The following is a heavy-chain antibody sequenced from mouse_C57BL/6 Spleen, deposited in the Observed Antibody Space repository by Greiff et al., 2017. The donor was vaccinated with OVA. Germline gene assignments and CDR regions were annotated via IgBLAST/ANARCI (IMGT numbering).Heavy chain of an antibody. J-gene: IGHJ3*01. D-gene: IGHD3-2*02. Sequence: QVQLQQPGAELVKPGASVKLSCKASGYTFTSYWMHWVKQRPGQGLEWIGMIHPNSGSTNYNEKFKSKATLTVDKSSSTAYMQLSSLTSEDSAVYYCARRISGYVGFAYWGQGTLVTVSA. CDR1: GYTFTSYW. CDR2: IHPNSGST. V-gene: IGHV1-64*01. CDR3: ARRISGYVGFAY.